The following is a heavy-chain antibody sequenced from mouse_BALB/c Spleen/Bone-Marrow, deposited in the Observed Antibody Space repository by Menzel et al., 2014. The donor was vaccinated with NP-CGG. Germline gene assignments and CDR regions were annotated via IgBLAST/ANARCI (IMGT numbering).Heavy chain of an antibody. Sequence: EVQGVESGGGLVQPGGSRKLSCAASGFTFSSFGMHWVRQAPEKGLEWVAYISNGSSTIYYADTVKGRFTISRDNPKNTLFLQMTSLRSEDTDMYYCARKGAMITHYYAMDYWGQGTSVTVSS. CDR2: ISNGSSTI. CDR3: ARKGAMITHYYAMDY. CDR1: GFTFSSFG. J-gene: IGHJ4*01. V-gene: IGHV5-17*02. D-gene: IGHD2-4*01.